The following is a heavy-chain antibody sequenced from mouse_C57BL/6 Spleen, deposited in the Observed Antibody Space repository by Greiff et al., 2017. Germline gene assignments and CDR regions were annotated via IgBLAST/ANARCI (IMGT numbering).Heavy chain of an antibody. CDR2: INYDGSST. D-gene: IGHD1-1*01. CDR1: GFTFSDYH. V-gene: IGHV5-16*01. J-gene: IGHJ2*01. CDR3: ARERRAYGSSRPIFDY. Sequence: EVHLVESEGGLVQPGSSMKLSCTASGFTFSDYHMAWVRQVPEKGLEWVANINYDGSSTYYLDSLKSRLIISRDNAKNILYLQMSSLKSEDTATYYCARERRAYGSSRPIFDYWGQGTTLTVSS.